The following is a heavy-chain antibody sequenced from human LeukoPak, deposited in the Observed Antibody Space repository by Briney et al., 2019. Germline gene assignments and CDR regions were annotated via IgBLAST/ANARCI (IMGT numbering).Heavy chain of an antibody. D-gene: IGHD3-10*01. CDR2: TSWNGANI. V-gene: IGHV3-9*01. J-gene: IGHJ3*02. CDR1: GFTFDDYA. CDR3: AKAGSYYHDAFDM. Sequence: SLRLSCAASGFTFDDYAMHWVRQAPGKGLEWVTGTSWNGANIGYADSVKGRFTLSRDTTKNSLYLQMNSLRPEDTAFYYCAKAGSYYHDAFDMWGQGTMVTVSS.